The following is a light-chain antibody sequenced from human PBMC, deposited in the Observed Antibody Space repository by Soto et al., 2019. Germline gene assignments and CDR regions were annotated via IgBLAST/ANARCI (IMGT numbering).Light chain of an antibody. CDR1: QTISNY. Sequence: DIHMTQSPSSLSASVGYRFTITCRASQTISNYLNWYQKKPVKAPKLLIYAASSLQRGVPSRFSGSGSGTDFTLTIGSLKTEDFATYYCQQSYSPPPITFGHGTRLEIK. V-gene: IGKV1-39*01. J-gene: IGKJ5*01. CDR2: AAS. CDR3: QQSYSPPPIT.